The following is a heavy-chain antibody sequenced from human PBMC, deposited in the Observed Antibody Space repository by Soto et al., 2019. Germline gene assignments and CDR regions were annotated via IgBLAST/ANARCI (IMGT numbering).Heavy chain of an antibody. D-gene: IGHD2-15*01. CDR2: IGPYNGNT. CDR1: GYTFNNYG. V-gene: IGHV1-18*01. CDR3: ARRYCSVGSCYTCLHFDL. J-gene: IGHJ2*01. Sequence: QVQLVQSGAEVKKPGASVKVSCKASGYTFNNYGISWVRQAPGQGLEWMGWIGPYNGNTDHAQNFQGRVTMTTDTSTNTAYMELRSLRSDDTALYYCARRYCSVGSCYTCLHFDLWGRGTLVTVSS.